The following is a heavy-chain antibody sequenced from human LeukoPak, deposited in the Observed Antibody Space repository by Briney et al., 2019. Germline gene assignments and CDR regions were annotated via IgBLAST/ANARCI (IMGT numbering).Heavy chain of an antibody. J-gene: IGHJ4*02. CDR3: ARYCSDTSCHWVGAYDY. CDR1: GFTFSSYA. D-gene: IGHD2-2*01. V-gene: IGHV3-64*01. Sequence: GGSLRLSCAASGFTFSSYAMHWVRQAPGKGLEYVSAISSNGGSTYYANSVKGRFNISRDNSKNTLYLQMGSLRAEDMAVYYCARYCSDTSCHWVGAYDYWGQGTLATLSS. CDR2: ISSNGGST.